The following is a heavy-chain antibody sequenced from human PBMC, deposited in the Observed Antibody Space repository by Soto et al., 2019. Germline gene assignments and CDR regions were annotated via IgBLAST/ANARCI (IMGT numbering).Heavy chain of an antibody. CDR3: ARGRNSRYCSGGSCYWGPFDY. J-gene: IGHJ4*02. CDR2: IIPILGTA. V-gene: IGHV1-69*01. D-gene: IGHD2-15*01. CDR1: GGTFSSYA. Sequence: QVQLVQSGAEVKKPGSSVKVSCRASGGTFSSYAISWVRQAPGQGLEWMGVIIPILGTANYAQKFQGRVTITEDESASRAYMELSSLRSEDTAVYYCARGRNSRYCSGGSCYWGPFDYWGQGTLVTVSS.